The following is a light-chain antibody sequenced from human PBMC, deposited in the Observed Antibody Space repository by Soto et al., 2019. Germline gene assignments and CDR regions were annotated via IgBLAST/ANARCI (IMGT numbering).Light chain of an antibody. Sequence: EIVLTQSPATPSLSPGERATLSCRASQSVSSYLAWYQQKPGQAPRLLIYDASNRATGIPARFSGSGSGTDFTLTISSLEPEDFAVYYCQQRSNWPLALTFGGGTKVDIK. J-gene: IGKJ4*01. CDR2: DAS. CDR1: QSVSSY. CDR3: QQRSNWPLALT. V-gene: IGKV3-11*01.